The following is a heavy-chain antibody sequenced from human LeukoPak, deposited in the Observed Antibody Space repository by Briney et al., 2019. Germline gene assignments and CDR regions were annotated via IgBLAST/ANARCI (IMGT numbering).Heavy chain of an antibody. CDR3: ARVPPQGDAFDI. V-gene: IGHV4-39*07. CDR2: IYHSGST. CDR1: GGSISSSSYY. J-gene: IGHJ3*02. Sequence: SETLSLTCTVSGGSISSSSYYWGWIRQPPGKGLEWIGYIYHSGSTYYNPSLKSRVTISVDRSKNQFSLKLSSVTAADTAVYYCARVPPQGDAFDIWGQGTMVTVSS.